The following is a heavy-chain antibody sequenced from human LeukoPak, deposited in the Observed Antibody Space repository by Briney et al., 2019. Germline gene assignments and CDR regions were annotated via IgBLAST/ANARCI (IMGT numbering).Heavy chain of an antibody. CDR2: ISAYNGNT. D-gene: IGHD2-2*01. CDR3: ARDVGDIVIIPAAISVP. CDR1: GYTFSSYG. V-gene: IGHV1-18*01. Sequence: GASVKVSCKASGYTFSSYGISWVRQAPGQGLEWMGWISAYNGNTNYAQMDQGRVTMTTDTSTSTAYMEVRSLRSDDTAMYYCARDVGDIVIIPAAISVPWGQGTLVTVSS. J-gene: IGHJ5*02.